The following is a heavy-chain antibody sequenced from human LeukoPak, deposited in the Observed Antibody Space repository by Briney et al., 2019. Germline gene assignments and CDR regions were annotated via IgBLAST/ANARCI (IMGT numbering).Heavy chain of an antibody. CDR3: ARGYRTPIAAAGTDWFDP. V-gene: IGHV4-30-2*01. CDR2: IYHSGST. J-gene: IGHJ5*02. Sequence: PSETLSLTCTVSGGSISSGGYYWSWIRQPPGKGLEWIGYIYHSGSTYYNPSLKSRVTISVDRSKNQFSLKLSSVTAADTAVYYCARGYRTPIAAAGTDWFDPWGQGTLVTVSS. CDR1: GGSISSGGYY. D-gene: IGHD6-13*01.